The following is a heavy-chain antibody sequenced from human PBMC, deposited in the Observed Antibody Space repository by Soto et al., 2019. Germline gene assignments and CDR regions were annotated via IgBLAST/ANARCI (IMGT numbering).Heavy chain of an antibody. V-gene: IGHV3-74*01. D-gene: IGHD1-20*01. CDR2: INSDGSST. CDR1: GFTFSSYW. Sequence: GGSLRLSCAASGFTFSSYWMHWVRQAPGKGLVWVSRINSDGSSTSYADSVKGRFTISRDNAKNTLYLQMNSLGAEDTAVYYCARGNSITGNVPYYYMDVWGKGTTVTVSS. CDR3: ARGNSITGNVPYYYMDV. J-gene: IGHJ6*03.